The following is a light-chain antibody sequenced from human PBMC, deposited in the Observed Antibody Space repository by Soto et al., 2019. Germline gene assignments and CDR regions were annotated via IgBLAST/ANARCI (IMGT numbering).Light chain of an antibody. CDR2: DAS. Sequence: ILMTQSPATLSVSPGERATLSCRASQSVSNNLAWYQQKPGQAPRLLIYDASTRATGIPARFSGSGSGTEFTLTISGLQSEDFAVYYCQQYSDWPLTFGGGTKVEIK. CDR3: QQYSDWPLT. CDR1: QSVSNN. J-gene: IGKJ4*01. V-gene: IGKV3-15*01.